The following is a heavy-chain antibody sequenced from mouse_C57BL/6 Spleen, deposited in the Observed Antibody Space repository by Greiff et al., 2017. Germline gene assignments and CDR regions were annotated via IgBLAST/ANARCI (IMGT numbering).Heavy chain of an antibody. CDR2: ISSGSSTI. J-gene: IGHJ1*03. V-gene: IGHV5-17*01. CDR3: ARDYVDWYFDV. Sequence: EVHLVESGGGLVKPGGSLKLSCAASGFTFSDYGMHWVRQAPEKGLEWVAYISSGSSTIYYADTVKGRFTISRDNAKNTLFLQMTSLRSEDTAMYYCARDYVDWYFDVWGTGTTVTVSS. CDR1: GFTFSDYG. D-gene: IGHD1-1*01.